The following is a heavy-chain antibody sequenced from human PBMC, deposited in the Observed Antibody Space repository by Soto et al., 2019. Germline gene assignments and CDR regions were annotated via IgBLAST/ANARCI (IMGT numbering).Heavy chain of an antibody. CDR1: GGSFSGYY. CDR2: INHSGST. Sequence: QVQLQQWGAGLLKPSETLSLTCAVYGGSFSGYYWSWIRQPPGKGLEWIGEINHSGSTNYNPSLKSRVTISVDTSKKQFSLKLSSVTAADTAVYYCARGKYYYGSGSYKYYYYYMDVWGKGTTVTVSS. V-gene: IGHV4-34*01. CDR3: ARGKYYYGSGSYKYYYYYMDV. D-gene: IGHD3-10*01. J-gene: IGHJ6*03.